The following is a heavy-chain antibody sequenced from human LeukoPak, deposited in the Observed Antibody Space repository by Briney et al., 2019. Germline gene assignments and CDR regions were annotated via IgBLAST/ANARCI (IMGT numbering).Heavy chain of an antibody. Sequence: TSETLSLTCSVSGGSISSGSYYWSWIRQPAGKGLEWIGRIYTSGSTNYNPSLKSRVTISVDTAKNQFSLKLSSVTAADTAVYYCASPEGRNDAFDIWGQGTMVTVSS. J-gene: IGHJ3*02. V-gene: IGHV4-61*02. CDR3: ASPEGRNDAFDI. CDR1: GGSISSGSYY. CDR2: IYTSGST.